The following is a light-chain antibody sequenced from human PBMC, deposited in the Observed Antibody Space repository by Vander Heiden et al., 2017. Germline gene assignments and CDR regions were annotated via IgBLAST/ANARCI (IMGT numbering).Light chain of an antibody. V-gene: IGLV1-51*02. CDR1: TSNIESDY. J-gene: IGLJ2*01. CDR3: ATWDRGLSAEV. CDR2: ANK. Sequence: QSVLTQPPSVSAAPGQTVTISCSGSTSNIESDYVSWYQHFPGTAPKLLIYANKKRPSGIADRFSGSKSGTSATLGITGLQTGDEADYYCATWDRGLSAEVFGGGTKLTVL.